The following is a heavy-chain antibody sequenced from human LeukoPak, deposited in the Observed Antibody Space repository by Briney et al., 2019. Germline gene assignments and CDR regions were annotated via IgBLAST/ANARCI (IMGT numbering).Heavy chain of an antibody. CDR2: IIPILGIA. CDR3: ARDSDVYYDILTGSPSYYYYGMDV. J-gene: IGHJ6*02. CDR1: GYSFTSYW. D-gene: IGHD3-9*01. V-gene: IGHV1-69*04. Sequence: KISCKGSGYSFTSYWISWVRQAPGQGLEWMGRIIPILGIAIYAQKFQGRVTITADKSTSIAYMELSSLRSEDTAVYYCARDSDVYYDILTGSPSYYYYGMDVWGQGTTVTVSS.